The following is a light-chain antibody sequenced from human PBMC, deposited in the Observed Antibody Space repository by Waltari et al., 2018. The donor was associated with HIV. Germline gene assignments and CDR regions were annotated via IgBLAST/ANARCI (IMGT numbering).Light chain of an antibody. Sequence: QSALTQPRSVSGSPGQTVTISCTGTSSAVGAHNFVSWYQQHPGKAPKLVIYDVSKWPSGVPDRFSGSKSGNTASLTISGLQAEDEADYYCCSYTGRYTWVFGGGTELTVL. CDR2: DVS. J-gene: IGLJ3*02. CDR3: CSYTGRYTWV. CDR1: SSAVGAHNF. V-gene: IGLV2-11*01.